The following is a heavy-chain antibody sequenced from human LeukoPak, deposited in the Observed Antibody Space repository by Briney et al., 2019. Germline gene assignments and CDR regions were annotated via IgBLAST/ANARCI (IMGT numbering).Heavy chain of an antibody. CDR2: IRQDGSEK. J-gene: IGHJ3*02. Sequence: PGRSVTLSCVASGFTFSGHGMHWVRQAPGKGLEWVANIRQDGSEKYYVDSVKGRFTISRDNAKNSLYLQMNSLRAEDTAVYYCARDLVFIVGATLSRDAFDIWGQGTMVTVSS. CDR1: GFTFSGHG. D-gene: IGHD1-26*01. V-gene: IGHV3-7*01. CDR3: ARDLVFIVGATLSRDAFDI.